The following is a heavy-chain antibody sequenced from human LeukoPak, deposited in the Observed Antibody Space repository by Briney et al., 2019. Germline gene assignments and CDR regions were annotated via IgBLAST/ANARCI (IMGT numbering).Heavy chain of an antibody. V-gene: IGHV7-4-1*02. CDR1: GYTFTSYA. Sequence: ASVKVSCKASGYTFTSYAMNWVRQAPGQGLEWMGWINTNTGNPTYAQGFTGRFVFSLDTSVSTAYLQISSLKAEDTAVYYCARDASSSSWYPYYFDYWGQGTLVTVSS. CDR2: INTNTGNP. CDR3: ARDASSSSWYPYYFDY. J-gene: IGHJ4*02. D-gene: IGHD6-13*01.